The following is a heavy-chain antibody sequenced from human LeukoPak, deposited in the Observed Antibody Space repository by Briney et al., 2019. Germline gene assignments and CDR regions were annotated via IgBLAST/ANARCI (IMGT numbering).Heavy chain of an antibody. D-gene: IGHD3-3*01. V-gene: IGHV3-30*01. CDR3: ARDLTPPALKFLEWLLPGDY. Sequence: PGGSLRLSCAASGFTFSSYAMHWVRQAPGKGLEWVAVISYDGSNKYYADSVKGRFTISRDNSKNTLYLQMNSRRAEDTAVYYCARDLTPPALKFLEWLLPGDYWGQGTLVTVSS. CDR1: GFTFSSYA. CDR2: ISYDGSNK. J-gene: IGHJ4*02.